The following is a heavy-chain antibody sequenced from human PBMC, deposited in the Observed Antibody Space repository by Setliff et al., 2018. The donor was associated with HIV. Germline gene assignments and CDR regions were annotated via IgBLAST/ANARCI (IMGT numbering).Heavy chain of an antibody. D-gene: IGHD3-10*01. J-gene: IGHJ3*02. CDR1: GGTFSSYA. Sequence: SVKVSCKASGGTFSSYAISWVRQAPGQGLEWMGGIIPILGIANYAQKFQGRVTITADKSTSTAYMELSSLRPEDTAVYYCARGRDYYGSGNAFDIWGQGTMVTVSS. CDR3: ARGRDYYGSGNAFDI. CDR2: IIPILGIA. V-gene: IGHV1-69*10.